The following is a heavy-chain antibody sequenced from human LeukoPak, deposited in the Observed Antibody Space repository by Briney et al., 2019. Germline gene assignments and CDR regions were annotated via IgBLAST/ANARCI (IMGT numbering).Heavy chain of an antibody. Sequence: ASVKVSCKASGYTFTSYYMHWVRQAPGQGLEWMGIINPSGGSTSYAQKFQGRVTITADKSTSTAYMELSSLRSEDTAVYYCARVSYSSSWYRDYWGQGTLVTVSS. CDR3: ARVSYSSSWYRDY. CDR1: GYTFTSYY. V-gene: IGHV1-46*01. CDR2: INPSGGST. J-gene: IGHJ4*02. D-gene: IGHD6-13*01.